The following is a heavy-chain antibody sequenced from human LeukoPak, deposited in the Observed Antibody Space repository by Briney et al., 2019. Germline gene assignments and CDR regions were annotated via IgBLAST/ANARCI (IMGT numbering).Heavy chain of an antibody. J-gene: IGHJ4*02. CDR3: AKLRRYSYDSSGYSRYYFDY. V-gene: IGHV3-23*01. CDR1: GFTFSSYA. D-gene: IGHD3-22*01. CDR2: ISGSGGST. Sequence: GGSLRLSCAASGFTFSSYAMSWVRQAPGKGLEWVSIISGSGGSTYYADSVKGRFTISRDNSKNTLYLQMNSLRAEDTAVYYCAKLRRYSYDSSGYSRYYFDYWGQGTLVTVSS.